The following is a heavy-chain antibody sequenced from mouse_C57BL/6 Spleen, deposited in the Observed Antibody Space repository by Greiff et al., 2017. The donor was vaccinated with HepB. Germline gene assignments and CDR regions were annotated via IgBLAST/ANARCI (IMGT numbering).Heavy chain of an antibody. CDR3: ERRGSGRAMDY. CDR2: IDPSDSYT. CDR1: GYTFTSYW. J-gene: IGHJ4*01. V-gene: IGHV1-59*01. Sequence: QVQLQQPGAELVRPGTSVKLSCKASGYTFTSYWMHWVKQRPGQGLEWIGVIDPSDSYTNYNQKFKGKATLTVDTSSSTAYMQLSSLTSEDSAVYYCERRGSGRAMDYWGQGTSVTVSS.